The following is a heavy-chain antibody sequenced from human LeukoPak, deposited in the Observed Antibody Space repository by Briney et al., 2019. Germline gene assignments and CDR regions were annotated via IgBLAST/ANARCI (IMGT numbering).Heavy chain of an antibody. Sequence: GASVKVSCKASGYAFTSYVISWVRQAPGQGLEWMGWISAYNGNTNYAQKLQGRVTMTTDTSTSTAYMELRSLRSDDTAVYYCARCLSNWNDITREFDPWGQGTLVTVSS. V-gene: IGHV1-18*01. CDR1: GYAFTSYV. CDR3: ARCLSNWNDITREFDP. CDR2: ISAYNGNT. J-gene: IGHJ5*02. D-gene: IGHD1-1*01.